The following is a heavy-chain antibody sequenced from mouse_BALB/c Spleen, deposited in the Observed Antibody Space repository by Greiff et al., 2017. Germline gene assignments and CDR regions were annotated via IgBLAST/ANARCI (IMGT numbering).Heavy chain of an antibody. CDR2: IWAGGST. Sequence: VNVVESGPGLVAPSQSLSITCTVSGFSLTSYGVHWVRQPPGKGLEWLGVIWAGGSTNYNSALMSRLSISKDNSKSQVFLKMNSLQTDDTAMYYCARDLGLRFAYWGQGTLVTVSA. J-gene: IGHJ3*01. V-gene: IGHV2-9*02. CDR3: ARDLGLRFAY. D-gene: IGHD3-1*01. CDR1: GFSLTSYG.